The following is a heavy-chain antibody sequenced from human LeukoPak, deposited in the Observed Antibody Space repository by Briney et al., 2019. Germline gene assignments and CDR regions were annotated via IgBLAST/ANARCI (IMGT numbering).Heavy chain of an antibody. CDR1: GFNVSSTY. CDR3: ARVRSAYYCDF. V-gene: IGHV3-66*01. CDR2: INSGGTT. Sequence: GGSLRLSCVASGFNVSSTYMNWVRQAPGKGLEWVSLINSGGTTYYPDSVKGRFTIARDNSKNTLFLQMNSLRAEDSGVYYCARVRSAYYCDFWGQGTLVTVSS. J-gene: IGHJ4*02.